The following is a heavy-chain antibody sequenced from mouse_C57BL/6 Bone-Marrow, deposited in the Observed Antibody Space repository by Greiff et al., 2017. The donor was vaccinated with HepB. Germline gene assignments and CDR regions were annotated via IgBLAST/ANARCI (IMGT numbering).Heavy chain of an antibody. CDR1: GFSLTSYG. J-gene: IGHJ1*03. CDR3: ARVYDSNWNFDV. Sequence: QVQLQQSGPGLVQPSQSLSITCTVSGFSLTSYGVHWVRQSPGQGLEWLGVIWSGGSTDYNAAFISRLGISKDNSKSQVFCKRNSLQAAETAIYYCARVYDSNWNFDVWGTGTTVTVSS. D-gene: IGHD1-1*01. V-gene: IGHV2-2*01. CDR2: IWSGGST.